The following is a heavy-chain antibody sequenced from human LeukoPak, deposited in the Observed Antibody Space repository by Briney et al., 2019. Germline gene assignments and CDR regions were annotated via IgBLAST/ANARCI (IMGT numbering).Heavy chain of an antibody. Sequence: GGSLRLSCAASGFTFSSYSMNWVRQTPGKGLEWVSSISSSSSYIYYADSVKGRFTISRDNAKNSLYLRMNSLRAEDTAVYYCARDERYCSSTSCSLDWFDPWGQGTLVTVSS. J-gene: IGHJ5*02. CDR1: GFTFSSYS. D-gene: IGHD2-2*01. CDR2: ISSSSSYI. V-gene: IGHV3-21*01. CDR3: ARDERYCSSTSCSLDWFDP.